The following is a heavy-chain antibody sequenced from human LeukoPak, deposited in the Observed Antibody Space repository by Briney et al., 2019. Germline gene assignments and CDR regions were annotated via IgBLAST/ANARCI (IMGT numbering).Heavy chain of an antibody. CDR1: GYIFTDYY. CDR2: INPNSGGT. CDR3: ARDRCSGGSCYGWLDP. Sequence: ASVKVSCKASGYIFTDYYMHWVRQAPGQGLEWMGRINPNSGGTNYAQKFQGRVTMTRDTSISTAYMELTRLRSDDTAVYYCARDRCSGGSCYGWLDPWGQGTLVTVSS. V-gene: IGHV1-2*06. J-gene: IGHJ5*02. D-gene: IGHD2-15*01.